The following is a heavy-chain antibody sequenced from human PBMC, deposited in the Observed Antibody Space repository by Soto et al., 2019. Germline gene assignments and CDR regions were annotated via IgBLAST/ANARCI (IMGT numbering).Heavy chain of an antibody. CDR3: ARDKQKWSRFRNYYYYGMDV. Sequence: SVKVSCKASGGTFSSYAISWVRQAPGQGLEWMGGIIPIFGTANYAQKFQGRVTITADESTSTAYMELSSLRSEDTAVYYCARDKQKWSRFRNYYYYGMDVWGQGTTVTV. CDR2: IIPIFGTA. CDR1: GGTFSSYA. V-gene: IGHV1-69*13. D-gene: IGHD2-15*01. J-gene: IGHJ6*02.